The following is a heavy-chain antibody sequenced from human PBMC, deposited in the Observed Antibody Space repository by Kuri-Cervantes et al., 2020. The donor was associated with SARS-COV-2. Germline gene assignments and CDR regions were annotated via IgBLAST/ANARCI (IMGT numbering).Heavy chain of an antibody. V-gene: IGHV3-30*02. Sequence: LSLTCAASGFTFSNYGMHWVRQAPGKGLEWVAFLRYDGTNEKFADSVKGRFTISRDNSKNTLYLQMNSLRAEDTAVYYCAKDHNIAVASNYYYGMDVWGQGTTVTVSS. D-gene: IGHD6-19*01. J-gene: IGHJ6*02. CDR3: AKDHNIAVASNYYYGMDV. CDR1: GFTFSNYG. CDR2: LRYDGTNE.